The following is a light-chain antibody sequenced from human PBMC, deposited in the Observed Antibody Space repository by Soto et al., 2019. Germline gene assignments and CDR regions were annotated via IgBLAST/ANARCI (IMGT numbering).Light chain of an antibody. J-gene: IGLJ3*02. Sequence: QSVLTQPASVSGSPGQSITISCTGTSSDVGSYNLVSWYQQHPGKAPKLMIYEGSKRPSGVPDRFSGSKSGNTASLTVSGLQAEDEADYYCTSYVGSNIWVFGGGTKVTVL. CDR1: SSDVGSYNL. CDR2: EGS. V-gene: IGLV2-14*02. CDR3: TSYVGSNIWV.